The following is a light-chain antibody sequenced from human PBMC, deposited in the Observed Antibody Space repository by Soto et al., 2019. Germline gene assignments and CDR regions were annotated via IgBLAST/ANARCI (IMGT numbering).Light chain of an antibody. V-gene: IGKV1-5*03. Sequence: DMDVTQCPSTLPAPDRQRVAMTCRASQTISSWLQWYQQKPGKATKLMIYKASTLKSGVPPRFSGSGSGPAFTLTISILQPDYFATYCCQDHNFHSKAFGQGTKV. CDR3: QDHNFHSKA. CDR1: QTISSW. CDR2: KAS. J-gene: IGKJ1*01.